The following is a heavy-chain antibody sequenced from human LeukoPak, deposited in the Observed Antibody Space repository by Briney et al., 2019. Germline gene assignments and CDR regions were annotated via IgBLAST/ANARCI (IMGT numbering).Heavy chain of an antibody. CDR3: ARHNYGYDY. J-gene: IGHJ4*02. CDR2: IHSDGSST. V-gene: IGHV3-74*01. Sequence: GGSLKLSCAASGFTFRSYWMHWVRQAPGKGLVWVSHIHSDGSSTSYADSVQGRFTISRDNAKNTLYLQMNSLRAEDTAVYYCARHNYGYDYWGQGTLVTVSS. D-gene: IGHD3-10*01. CDR1: GFTFRSYW.